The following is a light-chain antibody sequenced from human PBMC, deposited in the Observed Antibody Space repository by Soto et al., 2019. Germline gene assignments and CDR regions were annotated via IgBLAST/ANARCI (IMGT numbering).Light chain of an antibody. CDR3: QKYYSTPWT. Sequence: DIVMTQSPDSLALSLGERATINCKSSQSFLYSSNNKNYLAWYQQKPGQPPKLXIYWASTRESGVPDRFSGSGSGTDFTLTISSLQAEDVAVYYCQKYYSTPWTCGQGTKVDIK. V-gene: IGKV4-1*01. CDR1: QSFLYSSNNKNY. CDR2: WAS. J-gene: IGKJ1*01.